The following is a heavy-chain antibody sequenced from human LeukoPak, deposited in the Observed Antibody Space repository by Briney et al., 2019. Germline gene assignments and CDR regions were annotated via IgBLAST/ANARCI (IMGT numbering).Heavy chain of an antibody. J-gene: IGHJ3*02. CDR1: GGSISSSSYY. V-gene: IGHV4-39*07. D-gene: IGHD6-6*01. Sequence: SETLSLTCTVSGGSISSSSYYWGWIRQPPGKGLEWIGSIYYSGSTYYNPSLKSRVTISVDTSKNQFSLKLSSVTAADTAVYYCARASIAAREVYAFDIWGQGTMVTVSS. CDR2: IYYSGST. CDR3: ARASIAAREVYAFDI.